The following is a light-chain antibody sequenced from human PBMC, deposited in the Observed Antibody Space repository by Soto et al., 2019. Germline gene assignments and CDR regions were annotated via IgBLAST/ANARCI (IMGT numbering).Light chain of an antibody. CDR3: QQHKSYPRP. Sequence: DIQMTQFPSTRSASVVDRVTITCRASQRIDSELAWSQQQPGKAPKVLIYKVSTQESGVPSRFSGSGSGTEFTLTIRRLQPDDFGTSSCQQHKSYPRPCGQGTKVEIK. J-gene: IGKJ1*01. V-gene: IGKV1-5*03. CDR1: QRIDSE. CDR2: KVS.